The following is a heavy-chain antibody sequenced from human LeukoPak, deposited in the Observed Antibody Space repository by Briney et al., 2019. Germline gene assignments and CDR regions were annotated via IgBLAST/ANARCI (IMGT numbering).Heavy chain of an antibody. J-gene: IGHJ4*02. CDR2: VDPEDGET. D-gene: IGHD3-22*01. Sequence: ASVKVSCKVSGYTFTDYYMHWVQQAPGKGLEWMGLVDPEDGETIYAEKFQGRVTITADTSTDTDYMELSSLRSEDTAVYYCATEGIGAVVVFDYWGQGTLVTVSS. CDR1: GYTFTDYY. CDR3: ATEGIGAVVVFDY. V-gene: IGHV1-69-2*01.